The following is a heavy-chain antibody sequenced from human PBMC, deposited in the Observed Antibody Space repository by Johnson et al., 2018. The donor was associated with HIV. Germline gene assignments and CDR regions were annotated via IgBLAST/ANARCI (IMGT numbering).Heavy chain of an antibody. V-gene: IGHV3-33*08. J-gene: IGHJ3*02. D-gene: IGHD1-26*01. CDR1: RFAFSTYA. CDR2: IRYDGSNK. Sequence: QVQLVESGGGVVQPGRSLRLSCAASRFAFSTYAMHWVRQAPGKGLEWVAFIRYDGSNKYYADSVKGRFTISRDNSKSTLYMQMNSLRAEDTAGYYCAGWELLLDAFEIWSKGTMVTVSS. CDR3: AGWELLLDAFEI.